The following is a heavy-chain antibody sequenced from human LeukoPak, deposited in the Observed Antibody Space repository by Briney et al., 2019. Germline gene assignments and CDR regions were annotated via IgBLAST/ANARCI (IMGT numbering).Heavy chain of an antibody. V-gene: IGHV1-2*06. Sequence: ASVKVSCRASGYTFTGYYMHWVRQAPGQGLEWMGRINPNSGGTNYAQKFQGRVTMTRDTSISTAYMELSRLRSDDTAVYYCARGGQNGGVFDYWGQGTLVTVSS. D-gene: IGHD4-23*01. J-gene: IGHJ4*02. CDR1: GYTFTGYY. CDR3: ARGGQNGGVFDY. CDR2: INPNSGGT.